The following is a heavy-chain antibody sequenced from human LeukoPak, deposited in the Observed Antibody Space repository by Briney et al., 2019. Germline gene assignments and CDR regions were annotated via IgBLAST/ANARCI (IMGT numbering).Heavy chain of an antibody. CDR3: ARGMWGGRFEY. J-gene: IGHJ4*02. CDR1: GFTVSDNY. Sequence: GGSLRLSCAASGFTVSDNYMSWVRQAPGKGLQWVSVIYSGGTSYSADSVRGRFIISRDNSKNTLYLQMNSLRADDTAVYYCARGMWGGRFEYWGQGTLVIVSS. D-gene: IGHD3-16*01. CDR2: IYSGGTS. V-gene: IGHV3-53*01.